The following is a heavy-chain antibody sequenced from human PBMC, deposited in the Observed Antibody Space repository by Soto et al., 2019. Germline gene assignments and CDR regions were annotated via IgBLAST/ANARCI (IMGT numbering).Heavy chain of an antibody. CDR1: GFTISSYA. J-gene: IGHJ4*02. Sequence: EVQLLESGGDLVQPGGSLRLSCAASGFTISSYAMSWVRQAPGKGLEWVSTFSGSGGSTYYADSVKGRFTMSRDNSKNTVYLEMNSLRAEDVAVYYCAKASTSSSRYYFDYWGQGTLVIVFS. V-gene: IGHV3-23*01. CDR3: AKASTSSSRYYFDY. D-gene: IGHD6-13*01. CDR2: FSGSGGST.